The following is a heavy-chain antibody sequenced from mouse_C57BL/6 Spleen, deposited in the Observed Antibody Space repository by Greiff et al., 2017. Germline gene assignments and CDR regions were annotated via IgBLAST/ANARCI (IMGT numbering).Heavy chain of an antibody. Sequence: QVQLKQSGAELVMPGASVKLSCKASGYTFTSYWMHWVKQRPGQGLEWIGEIDPSDSYTNYNQKFKGKSTLTVDKSSSTAYMQLSSLTSEDSAVYYCARRGYDYDEFAYWGQGTLVTVSA. J-gene: IGHJ3*01. CDR2: IDPSDSYT. CDR1: GYTFTSYW. V-gene: IGHV1-69*01. D-gene: IGHD2-4*01. CDR3: ARRGYDYDEFAY.